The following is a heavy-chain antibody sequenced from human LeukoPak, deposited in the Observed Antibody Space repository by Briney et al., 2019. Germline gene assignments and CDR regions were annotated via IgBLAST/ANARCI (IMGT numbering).Heavy chain of an antibody. D-gene: IGHD2/OR15-2a*01. CDR2: IRYDGSLT. J-gene: IGHJ3*01. CDR1: GFTFSNYC. CDR3: ARGWVAIDDNAFDP. Sequence: GGSLRLSCAASGFTFSNYCMHWVRQAPGKGLEWVAFIRYDGSLTHYLDSVNGRFTIFRGNSKNTLYLQMNSRRAEQTAGYQCARGWVAIDDNAFDPWGQGTLVTVSS. V-gene: IGHV3-30*02.